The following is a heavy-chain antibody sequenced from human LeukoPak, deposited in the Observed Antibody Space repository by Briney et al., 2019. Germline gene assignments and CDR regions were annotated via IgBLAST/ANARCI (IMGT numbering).Heavy chain of an antibody. CDR2: ISYDGSNK. V-gene: IGHV3-30*18. Sequence: GGSLRLSCAASGFTFSSYGMHWVRQAPGKGLEWVAVISYDGSNKYYADSVKGRFTFSRDNSKNTLYLQMNSLRAEDTAVYYCAKDLSPYNWRSYYYYGMDVWGQGTTVTVSS. D-gene: IGHD1-20*01. J-gene: IGHJ6*02. CDR1: GFTFSSYG. CDR3: AKDLSPYNWRSYYYYGMDV.